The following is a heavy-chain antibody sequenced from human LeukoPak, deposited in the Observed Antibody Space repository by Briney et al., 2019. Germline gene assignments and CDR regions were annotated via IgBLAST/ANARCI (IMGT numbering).Heavy chain of an antibody. CDR1: GGSISSGGYY. CDR3: AREDCSGGSCYSD. Sequence: MPSETLSLTCTVSGGSISSGGYYWSWIRQHPGKGLEWIGYIYYSRSTYYNPSLKCRVTISVDTSKNQFSLKLSSVTAADTAVYYCAREDCSGGSCYSDWGQGTLVTVSS. D-gene: IGHD2-15*01. J-gene: IGHJ4*02. V-gene: IGHV4-31*03. CDR2: IYYSRST.